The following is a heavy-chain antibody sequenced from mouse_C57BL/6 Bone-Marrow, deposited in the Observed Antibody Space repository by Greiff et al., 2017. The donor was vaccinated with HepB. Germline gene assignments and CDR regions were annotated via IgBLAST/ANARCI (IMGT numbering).Heavy chain of an antibody. CDR2: IWRGGST. Sequence: VKVVESGPGLVQPSQSLSITCTVSGFSLTSYGVHWVRQSPGKGLEWLGVIWRGGSTDYNAAFMSRLSITKDNSKSQVFFKMNSLQADDTAIYYCAKNGGLRRGWFAYWGQGTLVTVSA. V-gene: IGHV2-5*01. CDR1: GFSLTSYG. CDR3: AKNGGLRRGWFAY. J-gene: IGHJ3*01. D-gene: IGHD2-4*01.